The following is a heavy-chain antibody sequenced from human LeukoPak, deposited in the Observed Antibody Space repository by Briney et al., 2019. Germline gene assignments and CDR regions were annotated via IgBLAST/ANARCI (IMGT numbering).Heavy chain of an antibody. D-gene: IGHD4-17*01. CDR3: ARALDYGGPDAFDI. Sequence: SETLSLTCTVSGGSISSYYWSWIRQPPGKGREWIGYIYYSGSTNYNPSLKSRVTISVDKSKNQFSLKLSSVTAADTAVYYCARALDYGGPDAFDIWGQGTMVTVSS. V-gene: IGHV4-59*01. J-gene: IGHJ3*02. CDR2: IYYSGST. CDR1: GGSISSYY.